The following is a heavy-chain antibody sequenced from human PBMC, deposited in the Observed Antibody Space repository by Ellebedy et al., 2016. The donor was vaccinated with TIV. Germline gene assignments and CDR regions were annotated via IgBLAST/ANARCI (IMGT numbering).Heavy chain of an antibody. D-gene: IGHD3-10*01. V-gene: IGHV3-7*01. CDR3: ARVPWGSGAVNWFDP. CDR1: GFTFSSYW. J-gene: IGHJ5*02. CDR2: IKEDGSEK. Sequence: PGGSLRLSCAAFGFTFSSYWMSWVHQAPGKGLEWVANIKEDGSEKYYVDSVKGRFTISRDNAKNSLYLQMNSLRAEDTAVYYCARVPWGSGAVNWFDPWGQGTLVTVSS.